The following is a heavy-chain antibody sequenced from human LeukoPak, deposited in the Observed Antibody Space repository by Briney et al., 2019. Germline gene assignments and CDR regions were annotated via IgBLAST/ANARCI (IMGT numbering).Heavy chain of an antibody. CDR3: ARVQLRYFDWSPSEFDY. CDR2: ISAYNGNT. V-gene: IGHV1-18*01. CDR1: LYTFISYV. Sequence: GASVTVSRKASLYTFISYVISGVRPPPGQGLEWMGWISAYNGNTNYAQKLQGRVTMTTDTSTNTAYMELRSLRSDDTAVYYCARVQLRYFDWSPSEFDYWGQGTLVTVSS. J-gene: IGHJ4*02. D-gene: IGHD3-9*01.